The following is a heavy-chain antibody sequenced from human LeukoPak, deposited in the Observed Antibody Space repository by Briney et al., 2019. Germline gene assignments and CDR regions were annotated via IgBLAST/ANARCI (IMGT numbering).Heavy chain of an antibody. V-gene: IGHV1-2*02. J-gene: IGHJ4*02. CDR1: GYTFTDYY. CDR2: INPNSDGT. CDR3: ARGGSFLHSDY. D-gene: IGHD1-26*01. Sequence: ASLKVSCKASGYTFTDYYIHWVRQAPGQGLEWMGWINPNSDGTSYAQKFQGRVTLTRDTSINTAYVELSRLRSDDTAVYYCARGGSFLHSDYWGQGTLVAVSS.